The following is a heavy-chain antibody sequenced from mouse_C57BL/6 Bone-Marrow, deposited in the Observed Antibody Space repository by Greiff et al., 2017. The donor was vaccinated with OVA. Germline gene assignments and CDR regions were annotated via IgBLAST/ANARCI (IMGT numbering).Heavy chain of an antibody. V-gene: IGHV5-12*01. Sequence: EVQRVESGGGLVQPGGSLKLSCAASGFTFSDYYMYWVRQTPEKRLEWVAYISNGGGSTYYPDTVKGRFTISRDNAKNTLYLQMSRLKSEDTAMYYCARGGSSYGYFDVWGTGTTVTVSS. CDR1: GFTFSDYY. D-gene: IGHD1-1*01. J-gene: IGHJ1*03. CDR3: ARGGSSYGYFDV. CDR2: ISNGGGST.